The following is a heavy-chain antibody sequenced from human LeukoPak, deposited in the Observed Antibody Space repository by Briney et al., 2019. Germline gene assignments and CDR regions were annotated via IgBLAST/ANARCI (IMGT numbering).Heavy chain of an antibody. J-gene: IGHJ4*02. CDR2: IGYGGDT. CDR3: ARVGGSGSFDS. D-gene: IGHD6-19*01. CDR1: GFTISSDS. V-gene: IGHV3-64*01. Sequence: SGGSLRLSCAASGFTISSDSMHWIRQAPGKGLEYVSAIGYGGDTYYANSVKGRFTISRDISKNTLYLQMGSLRPEDMAVYYCARVGGSGSFDSWGQGTLVSVSS.